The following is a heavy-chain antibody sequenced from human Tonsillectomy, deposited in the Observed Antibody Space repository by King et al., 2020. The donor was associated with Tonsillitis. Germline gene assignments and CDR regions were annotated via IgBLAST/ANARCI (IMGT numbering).Heavy chain of an antibody. D-gene: IGHD6-25*01. V-gene: IGHV1-46*03. J-gene: IGHJ4*02. CDR3: ARVYGVAATSALYY. CDR2: INPRGGDT. Sequence: VQLVQFGAEVKKPGASVKVSCKTSGYTFTSYYMHWVRQAPGQGLEWMGKINPRGGDTTDAQKFQGRVTMTRDTSTSTVYMELSSLRSEDTAMYYWARVYGVAATSALYYWGQGTLVTVSS. CDR1: GYTFTSYY.